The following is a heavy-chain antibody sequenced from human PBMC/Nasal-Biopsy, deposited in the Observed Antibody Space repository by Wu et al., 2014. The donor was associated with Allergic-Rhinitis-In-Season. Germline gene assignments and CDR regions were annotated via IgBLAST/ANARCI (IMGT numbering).Heavy chain of an antibody. CDR3: VRSIAVAESY. CDR2: IRNKANSNTI. CDR1: GFTFSRYL. Sequence: LRLSCAGSGFTFSRYLMHWVRQAPGKGLEWVGRIRNKANSNTIEYAASVKGRFTVSRDDSRNSLYLQMNSLNTEDTAVYHCVRSIAVAESYWGQGTLVTVSS. J-gene: IGHJ4*02. D-gene: IGHD6-19*01. V-gene: IGHV3-72*01.